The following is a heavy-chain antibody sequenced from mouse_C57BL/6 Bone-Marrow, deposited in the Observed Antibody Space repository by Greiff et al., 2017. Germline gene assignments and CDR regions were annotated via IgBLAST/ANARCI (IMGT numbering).Heavy chain of an antibody. CDR3: AGGYYYGSSYYFDY. J-gene: IGHJ2*01. Sequence: QVTLKVSGPGILQSSQTLSLTCSFSGISLSTSGMGVGWIRQPSGKGLEWLAHIYWDDDKRYNPSLNSRHTISKDTSRNQVFLKITSVDTAVTATYYCAGGYYYGSSYYFDYWGQGTTLTVSS. CDR1: GISLSTSGMG. CDR2: IYWDDDK. D-gene: IGHD1-1*01. V-gene: IGHV8-12*01.